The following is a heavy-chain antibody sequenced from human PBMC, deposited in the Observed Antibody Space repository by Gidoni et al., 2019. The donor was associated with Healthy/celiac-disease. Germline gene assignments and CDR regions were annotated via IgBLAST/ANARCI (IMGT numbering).Heavy chain of an antibody. V-gene: IGHV1-24*01. CDR1: GYTLTELS. D-gene: IGHD6-19*01. Sequence: QVQLVQSGAEVKKPGASVKVSCKVSGYTLTELSMHWVRQAPGKGLEWMGGFDPEDGETIYAQKFQGRVTMTEDTSTDTAYMELSSLRSEDTAVYYCATGAQWLVRHQVLWWFDPWGQGTLVTVSS. J-gene: IGHJ5*02. CDR2: FDPEDGET. CDR3: ATGAQWLVRHQVLWWFDP.